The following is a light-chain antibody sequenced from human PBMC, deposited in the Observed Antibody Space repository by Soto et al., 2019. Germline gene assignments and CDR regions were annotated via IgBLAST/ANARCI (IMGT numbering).Light chain of an antibody. CDR2: GAS. V-gene: IGKV3D-15*01. CDR3: RQYNNRPPYT. CDR1: QSVSTN. J-gene: IGKJ2*01. Sequence: EVVVTQSPATLSVAPGESATFSCRTSQSVSTNVAWYQHRPGQPPRLLIYGASTRATGIPPRFSGSGSRTQFTLTTSSLQSEDYALYYCRQYNNRPPYTFGQGTQLEIK.